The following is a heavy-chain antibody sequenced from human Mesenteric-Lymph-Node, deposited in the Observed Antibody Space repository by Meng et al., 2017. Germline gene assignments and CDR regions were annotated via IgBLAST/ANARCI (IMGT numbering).Heavy chain of an antibody. Sequence: QVQLVPSGAEVKKPGASVKVSCKASGYTFTNYAIQWVRQAPGQRLEWMGWINSGNGKTKYSEKFQGRVTITRDTSATTAYMELSSLRSEDMAVYYCARGLWEQSRYYFDSWGQGTLVTVSS. V-gene: IGHV1-3*01. CDR2: INSGNGKT. CDR1: GYTFTNYA. J-gene: IGHJ4*02. D-gene: IGHD1-26*01. CDR3: ARGLWEQSRYYFDS.